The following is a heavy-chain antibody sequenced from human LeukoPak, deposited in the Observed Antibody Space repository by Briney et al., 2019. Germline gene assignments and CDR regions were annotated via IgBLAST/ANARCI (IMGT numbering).Heavy chain of an antibody. J-gene: IGHJ4*02. D-gene: IGHD1-26*01. V-gene: IGHV3-7*01. CDR2: IKPDGRDK. CDR1: GFTFSSYA. CDR3: ASWEASTNY. Sequence: GGSLRLSCAASGFTFSSYAMSWVRQAPGKGLEWVATIKPDGRDKYYVDSVKGRFTMSRDNGKNSVYLQMNSLRAEDTAVYYCASWEASTNYWGQGTLVTVSS.